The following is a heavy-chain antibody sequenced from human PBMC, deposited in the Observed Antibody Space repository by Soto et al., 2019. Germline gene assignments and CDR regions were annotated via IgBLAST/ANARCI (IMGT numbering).Heavy chain of an antibody. D-gene: IGHD1-1*01. J-gene: IGHJ5*02. CDR1: GASISGFY. V-gene: IGHV4-4*07. CDR2: IYATGTT. CDR3: VRDGTKTLRDWFDP. Sequence: LSLTCTVSGASISGFYWSWIRKSAGKGLEWIGRIYATGTTDYNPSLKSRVMMSVDTSKKQFSLKLRSVTAADTAVYYCVRDGTKTLRDWFDPWGQG.